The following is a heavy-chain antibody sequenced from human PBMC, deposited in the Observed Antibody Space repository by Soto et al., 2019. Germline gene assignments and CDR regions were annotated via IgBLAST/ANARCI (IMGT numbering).Heavy chain of an antibody. CDR3: VRWDSGNPEN. V-gene: IGHV3-72*01. D-gene: IGHD1-26*01. Sequence: EVQLVESGGGLVQPGGSLRLSCVVSGFTLSDHYIDWVRQAPGKGLEWVGLTKNKAQRYTTEYAASVKGRFTISRDDSENSVYLQMNSLKTEDTAVYYCVRWDSGNPENWGQGTLVTVSS. CDR2: TKNKAQRYTT. J-gene: IGHJ4*02. CDR1: GFTLSDHY.